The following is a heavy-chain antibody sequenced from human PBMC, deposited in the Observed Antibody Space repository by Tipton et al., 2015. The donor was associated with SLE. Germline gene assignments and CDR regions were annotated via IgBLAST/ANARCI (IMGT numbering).Heavy chain of an antibody. CDR3: ARAGGVEMATINY. Sequence: TLSLTCTVSGGSISGSNYYWDWIRQPPGKGPGWIGYIYYSGSTNYNPSLKSRVTISVDTSKNQFSLKLSSVTAADTAVYYCARAGGVEMATINYWGQGTLVTVSS. V-gene: IGHV4-61*05. CDR2: IYYSGST. CDR1: GGSISGSNYY. D-gene: IGHD5-24*01. J-gene: IGHJ4*02.